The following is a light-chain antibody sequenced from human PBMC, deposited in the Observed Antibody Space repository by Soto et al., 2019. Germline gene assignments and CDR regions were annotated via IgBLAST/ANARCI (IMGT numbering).Light chain of an antibody. CDR1: QSVSSIY. CDR3: QQYNNWPT. J-gene: IGKJ1*01. CDR2: GAS. V-gene: IGKV3-15*01. Sequence: EIVLTQSPGTLSLSPGERATLSCMASQSVSSIYLAWYQQKPGQSPRLLIYGASTRATGIPARFSGSGSGTEFTLTISSLQSEDFAVYYCQQYNNWPTFGQGTKVDIK.